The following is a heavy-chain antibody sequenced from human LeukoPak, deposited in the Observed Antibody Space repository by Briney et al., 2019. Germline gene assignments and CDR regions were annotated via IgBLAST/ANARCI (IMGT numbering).Heavy chain of an antibody. CDR3: VSAFDYSPLNPFHF. V-gene: IGHV3-48*03. CDR2: ISSRADTI. D-gene: IGHD4-11*01. Sequence: GGSLRLSRATSGFTFISHEMSWLRQAPGKGLQWIAYISSRADTIYYAESVKGRFTVSRDYSKDSLHLQMTSLRAEDTAVYYFVSAFDYSPLNPFHFCAQGTRVAVSS. CDR1: GFTFISHE. J-gene: IGHJ4*02.